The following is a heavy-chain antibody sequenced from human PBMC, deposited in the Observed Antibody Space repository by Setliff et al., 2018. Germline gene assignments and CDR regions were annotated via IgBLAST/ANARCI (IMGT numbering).Heavy chain of an antibody. CDR2: ISVYTGNT. D-gene: IGHD2-8*01. V-gene: IGHV1-18*01. J-gene: IGHJ4*02. CDR3: SRLVRFCTTSTCQGASASEH. CDR1: GYTFSHSG. Sequence: GASVKVSCKASGYTFSHSGITWVRQAPGQGLEWMGWISVYTGNTNYAPKLQGRVTMTTDASTSTAYMELRGLTSDDTAVYYCSRLVRFCTTSTCQGASASEHWGQGTLVTVSS.